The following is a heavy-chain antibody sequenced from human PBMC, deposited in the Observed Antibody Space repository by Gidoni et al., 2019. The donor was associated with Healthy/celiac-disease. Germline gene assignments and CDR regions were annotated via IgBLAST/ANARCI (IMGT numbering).Heavy chain of an antibody. V-gene: IGHV1-18*01. J-gene: IGHJ4*02. CDR3: ARDLPSIAAAGNFDY. CDR1: GYTFTSYG. D-gene: IGHD6-13*01. Sequence: QVQLVQSGAEVKKPGASVKASCKASGYTFTSYGISWVRQAPGQGLEWMGWISAYHGNTNYAQKLQGRGTMTTDTSTSTAYMELRSLRSDDTAVYYCARDLPSIAAAGNFDYWGQGTLVTVSS. CDR2: ISAYHGNT.